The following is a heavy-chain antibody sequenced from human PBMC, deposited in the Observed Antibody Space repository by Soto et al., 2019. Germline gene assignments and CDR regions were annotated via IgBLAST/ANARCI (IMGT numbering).Heavy chain of an antibody. D-gene: IGHD4-17*01. V-gene: IGHV4-34*01. CDR1: GGSFSGYY. CDR2: INHSGST. J-gene: IGHJ6*02. CDR3: ARVLTTRAAYGMDV. Sequence: PSETLSLTCAVYGGSFSGYYWSWIRQPPGKGLEWIGEINHSGSTNYNPSLKSRVTISVDTSKNQFSLKLSSVTAADTAVYYCARVLTTRAAYGMDVCGQGTTVLGSS.